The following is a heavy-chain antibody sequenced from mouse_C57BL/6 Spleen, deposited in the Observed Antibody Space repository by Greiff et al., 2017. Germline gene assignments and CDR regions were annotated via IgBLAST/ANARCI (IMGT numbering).Heavy chain of an antibody. J-gene: IGHJ3*01. Sequence: DVMLVESGGGLVKPGGSLKLSCAASGFTFSDYGMHWVRQAPEKGLGWVAYISSGSSTIYYADTVKGRFTISRDNAKNTLFLQMTSLRSEDTAMYYCANPLFAYWGQGTLVTVSA. CDR2: ISSGSSTI. CDR1: GFTFSDYG. V-gene: IGHV5-17*01. CDR3: ANPLFAY.